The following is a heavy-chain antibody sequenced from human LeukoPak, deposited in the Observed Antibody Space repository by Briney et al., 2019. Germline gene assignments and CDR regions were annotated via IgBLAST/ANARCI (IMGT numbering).Heavy chain of an antibody. CDR2: IIPIFGTA. J-gene: IGHJ6*02. Sequence: SVKVSCKASGGTFSSNVISWGGQALGEGLEWMGGIIPIFGTANYAQKFQGRVTITADESTSTAYMELSSLRSEDTAVYYCARGRSNYYGMDVWGQGTTVTVSS. CDR1: GGTFSSNV. V-gene: IGHV1-69*13. D-gene: IGHD1-26*01. CDR3: ARGRSNYYGMDV.